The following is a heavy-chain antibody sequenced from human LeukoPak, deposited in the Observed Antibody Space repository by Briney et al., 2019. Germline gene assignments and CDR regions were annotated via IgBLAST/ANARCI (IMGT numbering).Heavy chain of an antibody. Sequence: SETLSLTCAVYGGSFSGYYWIWIRQPPGKGLEWIGEINHSGSTNYNPSLKSRVTISVDTSKNQFSLKLSSVTAADTAVYYCARVGGYYFDYWGQGTLVTVFS. D-gene: IGHD3-16*01. CDR3: ARVGGYYFDY. J-gene: IGHJ4*02. CDR2: INHSGST. V-gene: IGHV4-34*01. CDR1: GGSFSGYY.